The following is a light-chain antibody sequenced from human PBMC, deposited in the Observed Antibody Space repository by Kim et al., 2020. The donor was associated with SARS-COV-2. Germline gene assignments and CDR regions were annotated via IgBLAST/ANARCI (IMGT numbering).Light chain of an antibody. CDR2: DVT. CDR1: SSDVGTYNY. CDR3: SSFRTGNTLYV. Sequence: QSLTISCTGTSSDVGTYNYVSWYQQHPGKVPKLMIYDVTNRPSGVSDRFSGSKSGNTASLTISGLQAEDEADYYCSSFRTGNTLYVFGTGTKVTVL. J-gene: IGLJ1*01. V-gene: IGLV2-14*03.